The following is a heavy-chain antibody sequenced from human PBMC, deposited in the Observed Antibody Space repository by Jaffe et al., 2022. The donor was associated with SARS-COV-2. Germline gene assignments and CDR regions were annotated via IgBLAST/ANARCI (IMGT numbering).Heavy chain of an antibody. CDR1: GFSLSTSGVG. D-gene: IGHD6-19*01. Sequence: QITLKESGPTLVKPTQTLTLTCTFSGFSLSTSGVGVGWLRQPPGKALEWLALIYWDDDKRYSPSLKTRLTITKDTAKNQVVLTMTNMDPVDTATYYCAHRWGSSAWYEYYSDYWGQGTLVTVSS. CDR2: IYWDDDK. V-gene: IGHV2-5*02. J-gene: IGHJ4*02. CDR3: AHRWGSSAWYEYYSDY.